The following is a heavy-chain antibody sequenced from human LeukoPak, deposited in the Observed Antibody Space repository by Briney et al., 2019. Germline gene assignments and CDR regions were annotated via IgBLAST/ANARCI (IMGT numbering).Heavy chain of an antibody. CDR2: INHSGST. V-gene: IGHV4-34*01. Sequence: SETLSLTCAVYGGSFGGYYWSWIRQPPGKGLEWIGEINHSGSTNYNPSLKSRVTISVDTSKNQFSLKLSSVTAVDTAVYYCARGGGSSWYYYYYMDVWGKGTTVTVSS. CDR3: ARGGGSSWYYYYYMDV. D-gene: IGHD6-13*01. CDR1: GGSFGGYY. J-gene: IGHJ6*03.